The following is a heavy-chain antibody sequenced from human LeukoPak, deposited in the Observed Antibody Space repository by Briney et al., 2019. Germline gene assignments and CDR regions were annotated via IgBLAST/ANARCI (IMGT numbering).Heavy chain of an antibody. CDR3: AKDPLRDLRYVDTAMDHYFDY. CDR2: ISGSGGST. V-gene: IGHV3-23*01. CDR1: GFTFSSYA. Sequence: QPGRSLRLSCAASGFTFSSYAKSWARQAPGDGLEWGSAISGSGGSTYYADSVKGRFTISRDNSKNTLYLQMNSLRAEDTAVYYCAKDPLRDLRYVDTAMDHYFDYWGQETLVTVSS. D-gene: IGHD5-18*01. J-gene: IGHJ4*02.